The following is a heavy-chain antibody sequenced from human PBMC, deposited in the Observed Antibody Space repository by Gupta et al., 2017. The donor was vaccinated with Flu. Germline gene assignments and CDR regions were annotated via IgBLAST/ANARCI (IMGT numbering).Heavy chain of an antibody. CDR2: IIPIFGRA. D-gene: IGHD6-19*01. J-gene: IGHJ6*02. V-gene: IGHV1-69*06. Sequence: GLDWMGGIIPIFGRANYAQKFQDRVTITADRSTSTAYMKLSSLRSEDTAIYYCARGIAVAGNGDYYYYGMDVWGQGTKVTVSS. CDR3: ARGIAVAGNGDYYYYGMDV.